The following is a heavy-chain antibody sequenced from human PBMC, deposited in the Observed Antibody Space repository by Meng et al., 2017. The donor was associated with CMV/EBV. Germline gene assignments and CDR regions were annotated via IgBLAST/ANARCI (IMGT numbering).Heavy chain of an antibody. CDR1: GGTFSSYA. Sequence: QVQVVHCGAEVTRPGPSVKVSCKASGGTFSSYAISWVRQAPGQGLDLMGGISTISGTANYAQKFQGRVTITADESTSTAYMELSSLRSEDTAVYYCARDYSGIAARLGFDPWGQGTLVTVSS. D-gene: IGHD6-6*01. V-gene: IGHV1-69*12. CDR2: ISTISGTA. CDR3: ARDYSGIAARLGFDP. J-gene: IGHJ5*02.